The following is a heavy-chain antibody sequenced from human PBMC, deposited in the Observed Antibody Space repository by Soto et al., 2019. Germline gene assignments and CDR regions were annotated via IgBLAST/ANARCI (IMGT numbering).Heavy chain of an antibody. CDR1: GGSISSGGYS. V-gene: IGHV4-30-2*01. J-gene: IGHJ3*02. CDR2: IYHSGST. CDR3: ARDGAGYGDETAPGAFDI. D-gene: IGHD4-17*01. Sequence: QLQLQESGSGLVKPSQTLSLTCAVSGGSISSGGYSWSWIRQPPGKGLEWIGYIYHSGSTYYNPSLKSRVTISVDRSKNQFSLKLSSVTAADTAVYYCARDGAGYGDETAPGAFDIWGQGTMVTVSS.